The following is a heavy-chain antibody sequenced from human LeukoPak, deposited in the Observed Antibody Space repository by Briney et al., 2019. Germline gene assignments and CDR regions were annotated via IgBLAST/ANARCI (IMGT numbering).Heavy chain of an antibody. Sequence: ASVKVSCKASGYTFTSYGISWVRQAPGQGLEWMGWISAYNANINYAQKFQGRVTMTTDTSTNTAYMELRSLRSDDTAVYYCVRGPRSYADYWGQGTLVTVSS. CDR1: GYTFTSYG. CDR3: VRGPRSYADY. D-gene: IGHD3-16*01. CDR2: ISAYNANI. J-gene: IGHJ4*02. V-gene: IGHV1-18*01.